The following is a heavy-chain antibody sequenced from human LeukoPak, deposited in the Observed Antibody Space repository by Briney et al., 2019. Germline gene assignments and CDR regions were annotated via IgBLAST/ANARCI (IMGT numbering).Heavy chain of an antibody. CDR3: AREPWNYYGSGSYFDY. J-gene: IGHJ4*02. V-gene: IGHV3-21*01. CDR1: GFTFSSYS. D-gene: IGHD3-10*01. CDR2: ISSSSSYI. Sequence: GGSLRLSCAASGFTFSSYSMNWVRQAQGKGLEWVSSISSSSSYIYYADSVKGRFTISRDNAKNSLYLQMNSLRAEDTAVYYCAREPWNYYGSGSYFDYWGQGTLVTVSS.